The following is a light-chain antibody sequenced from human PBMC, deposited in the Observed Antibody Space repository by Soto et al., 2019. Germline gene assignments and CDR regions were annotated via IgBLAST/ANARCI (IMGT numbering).Light chain of an antibody. CDR1: SSDIGGYNF. V-gene: IGLV2-14*03. J-gene: IGLJ1*01. Sequence: LTQPASVSGSPGQSITISCTGTSSDIGGYNFVSWYQHHPGKAPRLMIFGVSDRPSGVSDRFSGSKSGNTASLTISGLQAEDEADYYCSSYISSSTPYVFGTGTKVTVL. CDR3: SSYISSSTPYV. CDR2: GVS.